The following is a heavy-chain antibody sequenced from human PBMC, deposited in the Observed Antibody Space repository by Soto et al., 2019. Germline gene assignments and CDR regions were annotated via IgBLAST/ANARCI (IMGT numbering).Heavy chain of an antibody. J-gene: IGHJ4*02. CDR1: GGSISSYY. V-gene: IGHV4-59*08. CDR2: IYYSGST. Sequence: SETLSLTSTVSGGSISSYYWTWIRQPPGKGLEWIGYIYYSGSTNYNPSLKSRVTISVDTSKNQFSLKLSSVTAADTAVYYCARNGWTFDYWGQGTLVTVSS. CDR3: ARNGWTFDY. D-gene: IGHD2-2*03.